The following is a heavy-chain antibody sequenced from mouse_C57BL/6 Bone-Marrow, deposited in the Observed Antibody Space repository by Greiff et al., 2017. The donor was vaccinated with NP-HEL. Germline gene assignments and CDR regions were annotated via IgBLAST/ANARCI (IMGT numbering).Heavy chain of an antibody. CDR1: GYTFTSYG. CDR2: IYPRSGNT. D-gene: IGHD1-1*01. Sequence: VQLQQSGAELARPGASVKLSCKASGYTFTSYGISWVKQRTGQGLEWIGEIYPRSGNTYYNEKFKGKATLTADKSSSTAYMELRSLTSGDSAVYFCARSSSPAWFAYWGQGTLVTVSA. V-gene: IGHV1-81*01. J-gene: IGHJ3*01. CDR3: ARSSSPAWFAY.